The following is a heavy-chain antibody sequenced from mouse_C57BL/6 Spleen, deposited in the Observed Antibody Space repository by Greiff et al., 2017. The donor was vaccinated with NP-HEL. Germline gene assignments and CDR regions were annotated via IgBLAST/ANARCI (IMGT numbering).Heavy chain of an antibody. CDR1: GFTFSDYG. J-gene: IGHJ4*01. V-gene: IGHV5-17*01. CDR3: ARPGYVGYYAMDY. CDR2: ISSGSSTN. D-gene: IGHD2-2*01. Sequence: EVQLVESGGGLVKPGGSLKLSCAASGFTFSDYGMHWVRQAPEKGLEWVAYISSGSSTNYYADTVKGRFTISRDNAKNTLFLQMTSLRSEDTAMYYCARPGYVGYYAMDYWGQGTSVTVSS.